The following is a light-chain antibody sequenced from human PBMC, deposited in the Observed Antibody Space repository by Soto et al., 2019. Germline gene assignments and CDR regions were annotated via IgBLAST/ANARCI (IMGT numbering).Light chain of an antibody. CDR3: QQYYTYPWT. CDR1: QSINAR. V-gene: IGKV1-5*01. CDR2: DAS. J-gene: IGKJ1*01. Sequence: DIQMTQSPFTLSASVGDRVTITGRASQSINARLAWHQQKPGKVPKVLIYDASNLKSGVPSRFSGSGSGREFTLTISSLQPDDFATYYCQQYYTYPWTFGQGTEVEIK.